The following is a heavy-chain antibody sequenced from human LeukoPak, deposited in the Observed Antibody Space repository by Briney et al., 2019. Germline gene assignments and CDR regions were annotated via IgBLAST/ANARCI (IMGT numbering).Heavy chain of an antibody. CDR2: IKQDGSEK. CDR3: ARVGYSGYEDY. CDR1: GFTFSSYW. Sequence: GGSLRLSCAASGFTFSSYWMSWVRQAPGKGLEWVASIKQDGSEKYYVDSVKGRFTISRDNAKNSLYLQMNSLRAEDTAVYYCARVGYSGYEDYWGQGTLVTVSS. D-gene: IGHD5-12*01. J-gene: IGHJ4*02. V-gene: IGHV3-7*01.